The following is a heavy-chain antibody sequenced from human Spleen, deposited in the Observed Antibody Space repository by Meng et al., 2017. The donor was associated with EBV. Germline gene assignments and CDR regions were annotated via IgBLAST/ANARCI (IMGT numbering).Heavy chain of an antibody. J-gene: IGHJ5*02. CDR3: ARPFPSWQSPRLDPFGA. Sequence: LQLRGSGPGQVNPSETLSLTCTVSGDSISSFYYWGWIRQPPGRGLVWIGSVHYTGSTYYSPSLKSRVTVSVDTSKNQFSLRLTSVTAADTAVYYCARPFPSWQSPRLDPFGAWGQGTLVTVSS. CDR2: VHYTGST. D-gene: IGHD6-19*01. CDR1: GDSISSFYY. V-gene: IGHV4-39*01.